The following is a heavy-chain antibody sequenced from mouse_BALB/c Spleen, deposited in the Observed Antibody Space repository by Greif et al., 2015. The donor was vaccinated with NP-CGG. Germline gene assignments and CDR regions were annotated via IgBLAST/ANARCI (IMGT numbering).Heavy chain of an antibody. V-gene: IGHV2-6*02. CDR3: ARNWKNYWYFDV. J-gene: IGHJ1*01. Sequence: VQGVESGPGLVAPSQSLSITCTVSGFSLTSYGVHWVRQPPGKGLEWLVVIWGDGSTTYNSALKSRLSISKDNSKSQVFLKMNSLQTDDTAMYYCARNWKNYWYFDVWGAGTTVTVSS. CDR1: GFSLTSYG. CDR2: IWGDGST.